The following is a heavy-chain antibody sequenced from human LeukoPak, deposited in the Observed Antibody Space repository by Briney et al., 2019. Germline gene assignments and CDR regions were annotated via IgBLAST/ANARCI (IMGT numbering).Heavy chain of an antibody. CDR3: ARAHYDFNFDY. CDR1: GFTFSNYE. CDR2: ISSSSSYI. J-gene: IGHJ4*02. D-gene: IGHD3-3*01. V-gene: IGHV3-21*01. Sequence: GGSLRLSCAASGFTFSNYEMNWVRQAPGKGLEWVSSISSSSSYIYYADSVKGRFTISRDNAKNSLYLQMNSLRAEDTAVYYCARAHYDFNFDYWGQGTLVTVSS.